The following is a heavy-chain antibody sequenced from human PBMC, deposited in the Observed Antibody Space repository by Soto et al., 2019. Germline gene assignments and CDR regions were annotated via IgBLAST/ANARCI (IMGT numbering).Heavy chain of an antibody. J-gene: IGHJ6*02. CDR3: ARDQGITTFGVYSMYYYGMDV. V-gene: IGHV1-18*01. CDR1: GYTFTSYG. D-gene: IGHD3-3*01. CDR2: ISAYNGYT. Sequence: ASVKVSCKASGYTFTSYGIGWVRQAPGQGLEWMGWISAYNGYTNYAQKFQGRVTMTTDTTTSTAYMELRSLGSDDTAVYYCARDQGITTFGVYSMYYYGMDVWGQGTTVTVSS.